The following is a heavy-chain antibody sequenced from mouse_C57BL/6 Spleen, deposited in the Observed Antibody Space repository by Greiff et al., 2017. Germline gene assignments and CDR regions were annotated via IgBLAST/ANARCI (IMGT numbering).Heavy chain of an antibody. CDR2: IDPSDSYT. CDR3: ARGGTRDYCDY. J-gene: IGHJ2*01. V-gene: IGHV1-59*01. CDR1: GYTFTSYW. Sequence: VQLQQPGAELVRPGTSVKLSCKASGYTFTSYWMHWVKQRPGQGLEWIGVIDPSDSYTNYNQKFKGKATLTVDTSSSTAYMQLSSLTSEDSAVYYCARGGTRDYCDYWGQGTTLTVSS. D-gene: IGHD3-3*01.